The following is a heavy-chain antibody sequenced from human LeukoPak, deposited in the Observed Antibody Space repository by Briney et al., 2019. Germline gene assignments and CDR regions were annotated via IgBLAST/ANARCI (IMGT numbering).Heavy chain of an antibody. V-gene: IGHV3-73*01. CDR1: GFTFSGSA. CDR2: IRTKPNSYAT. D-gene: IGHD6-19*01. J-gene: IGHJ3*02. CDR3: ILKYSSGWYRGRAFDI. Sequence: PGGSLRLSCAASGFTFSGSAMHWVRQASGKGLEWVGRIRTKPNSYATAYAASVKGRFTISRDDSKNTAYLQMNSLKTEDTAVYYCILKYSSGWYRGRAFDIWGQGTMVTVSS.